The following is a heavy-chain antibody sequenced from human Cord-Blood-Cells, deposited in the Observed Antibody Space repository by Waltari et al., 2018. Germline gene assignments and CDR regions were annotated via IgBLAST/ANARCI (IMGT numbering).Heavy chain of an antibody. CDR2: IWYDGSNK. V-gene: IGHV3-33*01. CDR1: GFPFSSYG. Sequence: QVQLVESGGGVVQPGRSLRLSCAASGFPFSSYGMHWVRQAPGKGLEWVAVIWYDGSNKYYADSVKGRFTISRDNSKNTLYLQMNSLRAEDTAVYYCARDPYSSSSSFDYWGQGTLVTVSS. CDR3: ARDPYSSSSSFDY. D-gene: IGHD6-6*01. J-gene: IGHJ4*02.